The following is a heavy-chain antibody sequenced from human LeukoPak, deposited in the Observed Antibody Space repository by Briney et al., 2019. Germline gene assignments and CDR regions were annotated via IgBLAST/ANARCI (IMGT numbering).Heavy chain of an antibody. J-gene: IGHJ3*02. CDR3: ARDLLDYYDSSGYPRGAFDI. CDR1: GFTVSSNY. V-gene: IGHV3-66*02. CDR2: IYSGGST. Sequence: GGSLRLPCAASGFTVSSNYMSWVRQAPGKGLEWVSVIYSGGSTYYADSVKGRFTISRDNSKNTLYLQMNSLRAEDTAVYYCARDLLDYYDSSGYPRGAFDIWGQGTMVTVSS. D-gene: IGHD3-22*01.